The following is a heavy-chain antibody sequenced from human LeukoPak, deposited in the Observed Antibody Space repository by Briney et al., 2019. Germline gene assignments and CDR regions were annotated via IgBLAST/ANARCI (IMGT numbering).Heavy chain of an antibody. J-gene: IGHJ6*03. Sequence: GGSLRLSCAASGFTFNNYNMNWVRQAPGKALEWVSPITTSGTYIFYADSVKGRFTISRDNAKNSLYLQMNSLGPEDTAVYYCARDPYSGNYGNYYYYYMDVWGKGTTATVSS. CDR1: GFTFNNYN. CDR2: ITTSGTYI. V-gene: IGHV3-21*01. CDR3: ARDPYSGNYGNYYYYYMDV. D-gene: IGHD1-26*01.